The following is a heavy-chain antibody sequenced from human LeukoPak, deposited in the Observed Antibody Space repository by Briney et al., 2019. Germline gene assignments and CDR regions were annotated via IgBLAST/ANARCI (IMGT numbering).Heavy chain of an antibody. CDR1: GYTFTTFY. V-gene: IGHV1-46*01. CDR2: VNPSGGST. D-gene: IGHD6-13*01. CDR3: ARDPSIAAAGDYYYYGMDV. Sequence: ASVKVSCKASGYTFTTFYMDWVRQAPGQGLEWMGKVNPSGGSTTYAQKFQGRVTMTRDTSTSTVYMELSSLRSEDTAVYYCARDPSIAAAGDYYYYGMDVWGQGTTVTVSS. J-gene: IGHJ6*02.